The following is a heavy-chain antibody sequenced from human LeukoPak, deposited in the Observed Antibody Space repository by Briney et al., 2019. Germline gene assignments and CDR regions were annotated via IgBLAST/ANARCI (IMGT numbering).Heavy chain of an antibody. CDR1: GGSISSYY. J-gene: IGHJ6*02. V-gene: IGHV4-4*07. CDR3: ARVGVRNDVWGYYYYGMDV. D-gene: IGHD1-1*01. Sequence: SETLSLTCTVSGGSISSYYWSWIRQPAGKGLEWIGRSYTSGSTNYNPSLKSRVTMSVDTSKNQFSLKLSSVTAADTAVYYCARVGVRNDVWGYYYYGMDVWGQGTTVTVSS. CDR2: SYTSGST.